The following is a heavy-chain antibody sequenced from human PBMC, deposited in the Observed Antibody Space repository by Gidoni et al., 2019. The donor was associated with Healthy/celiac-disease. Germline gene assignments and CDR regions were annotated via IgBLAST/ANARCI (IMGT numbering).Heavy chain of an antibody. V-gene: IGHV3-66*02. CDR2: IYSGGST. CDR3: ARDSTYGWFDP. Sequence: EVQLVESGGGLVQPGGSLRLSCAASGFTVRSNYMSWVRQAPGKGLEWVSVIYSGGSTYYADSVKGRFTISRDNSKNTMYLQMNSLRAEDTAVYYCARDSTYGWFDPWGQGTLVTVSS. CDR1: GFTVRSNY. D-gene: IGHD2-2*01. J-gene: IGHJ5*02.